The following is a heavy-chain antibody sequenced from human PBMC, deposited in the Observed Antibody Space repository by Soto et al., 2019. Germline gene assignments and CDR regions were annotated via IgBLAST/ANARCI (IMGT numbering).Heavy chain of an antibody. V-gene: IGHV1-69*01. Sequence: QVQLVQSGAEVKKPWSSVKVSGKASGGTFSSYAISWVRQAPGQALEWMGGIIPIFGTTNYAQKFQGRVTITADESTSTAYMELSSLRSEDTAVYYCARGTAMVTTYYYYYYGMDVWGQGTTVTVSS. CDR3: ARGTAMVTTYYYYYYGMDV. D-gene: IGHD5-18*01. CDR2: IIPIFGTT. J-gene: IGHJ6*02. CDR1: GGTFSSYA.